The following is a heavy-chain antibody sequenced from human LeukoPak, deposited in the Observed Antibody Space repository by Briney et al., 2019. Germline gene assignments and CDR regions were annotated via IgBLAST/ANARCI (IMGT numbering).Heavy chain of an antibody. CDR3: ARDKSIIYFQFLDY. D-gene: IGHD2/OR15-2a*01. V-gene: IGHV3-30*15. J-gene: IGHJ4*02. CDR2: ISNDGSKN. Sequence: GRPRRFSCAASGFTFSSYAIHWVRQAPGKALKGGEVISNDGSKNFFADSVKGRFTISRDNSKNALYLQISSLRTEDTAVYYCARDKSIIYFQFLDYWGQGTLVTVSS. CDR1: GFTFSSYA.